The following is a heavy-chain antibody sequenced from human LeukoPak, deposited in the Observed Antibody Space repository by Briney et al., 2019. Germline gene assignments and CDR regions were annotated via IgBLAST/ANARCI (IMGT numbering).Heavy chain of an antibody. J-gene: IGHJ6*03. CDR1: GYTFIGYY. CDR2: INTNTGNP. Sequence: ASVKVSCKASGYTFIGYYIHWVRQAPGQGLEWMGWINTNTGNPTYAQGFTGRFVFSLDTSVSTAYLQISSLKTEDTAVYYCARDLTGAWHAHMDVWGKGTTVTISS. V-gene: IGHV7-4-1*02. CDR3: ARDLTGAWHAHMDV. D-gene: IGHD7-27*01.